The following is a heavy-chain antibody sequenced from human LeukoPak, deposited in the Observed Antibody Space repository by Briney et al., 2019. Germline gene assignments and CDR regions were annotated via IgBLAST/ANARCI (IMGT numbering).Heavy chain of an antibody. CDR1: GFTFSSYA. CDR2: ISGSGGST. CDR3: AKAPIAAAAYYYGMDV. V-gene: IGHV3-23*01. J-gene: IGHJ6*02. D-gene: IGHD6-13*01. Sequence: PGGSLRLSCAASGFTFSSYAMSWVRQAPGKGLEWVSAISGSGGSTYYADSVKGRFTISRDNSKNKLYLQMNSLRAEDAAVCYCAKAPIAAAAYYYGMDVWGQGTTVTVSS.